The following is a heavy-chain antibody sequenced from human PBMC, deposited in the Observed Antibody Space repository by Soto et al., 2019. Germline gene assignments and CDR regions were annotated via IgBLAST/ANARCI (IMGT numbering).Heavy chain of an antibody. D-gene: IGHD4-17*01. V-gene: IGHV4-34*01. CDR3: AGGPDYGDYDA. CDR1: GGSFTDYK. CDR2: IRHNGDT. Sequence: QVQLRQWGAGLLKPSETLSLTCVVSGGSFTDYKWTWIRQSPEKGLEWIGEIRHNGDTDSKPSLRSRLTMSLDTSKNQFSLHLSYVTSADTAVYFCAGGPDYGDYDAWGQGTLVTVSS. J-gene: IGHJ5*02.